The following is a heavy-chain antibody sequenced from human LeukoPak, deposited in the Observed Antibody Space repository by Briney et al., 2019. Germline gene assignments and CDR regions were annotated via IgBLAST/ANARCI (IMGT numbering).Heavy chain of an antibody. CDR1: GFTFSSYG. V-gene: IGHV3-33*01. CDR2: IWYDGSNK. Sequence: PGGSLRLSCAASGFTFSSYGMHWVRQAPGKGLEWLAVIWYDGSNKYYADSVKGRFTISRDNSKNTLYLQMNSLRAEDTAVYYCARRAAVAEYAFDIWGQGTMVTVSS. D-gene: IGHD6-19*01. J-gene: IGHJ3*02. CDR3: ARRAAVAEYAFDI.